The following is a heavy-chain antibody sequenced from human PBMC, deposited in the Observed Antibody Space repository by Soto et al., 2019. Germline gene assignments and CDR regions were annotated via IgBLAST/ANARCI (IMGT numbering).Heavy chain of an antibody. Sequence: QVQLQESGPGLVKPSETLSLTCTVSGGSVSSGSYYWSLIRQPPGKGLEWIGYIYYSGSTNYNPSLKSRVTISVDTSKNQFSRKLSSVTAADTAVYYCARGIVVSVTGYGMDVWGQGTTVTVSS. CDR1: GGSVSSGSYY. J-gene: IGHJ6*02. V-gene: IGHV4-61*01. CDR2: IYYSGST. D-gene: IGHD2-15*01. CDR3: ARGIVVSVTGYGMDV.